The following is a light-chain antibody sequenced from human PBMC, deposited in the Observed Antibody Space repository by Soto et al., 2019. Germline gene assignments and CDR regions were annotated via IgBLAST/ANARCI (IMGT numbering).Light chain of an antibody. Sequence: EIVLTQSPGTLSLSPGERATLSCGASQSVTSNYLAWYQQKPGQAPRLLIYDASKRATGIPARFSGSGSGTNFTLTISSLEPEDFAVYYCQQRRSWQVTFGQGTRLEI. CDR3: QQRRSWQVT. J-gene: IGKJ5*01. CDR2: DAS. V-gene: IGKV3D-20*02. CDR1: QSVTSNY.